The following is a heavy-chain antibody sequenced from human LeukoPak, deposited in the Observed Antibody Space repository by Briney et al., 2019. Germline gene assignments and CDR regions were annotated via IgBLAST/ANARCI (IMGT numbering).Heavy chain of an antibody. Sequence: PGGSLRLSCAASGFTFSSFAMSWVRQAPGKGLEWVSSINDNGGSTWYADSVRGRFTISRDNSRTTVYLQMNSLRADDTAVYYCARDVWTGVAVSDYWGQGTLVTVSS. CDR3: ARDVWTGVAVSDY. CDR2: INDNGGST. V-gene: IGHV3-23*01. CDR1: GFTFSSFA. D-gene: IGHD6-19*01. J-gene: IGHJ4*02.